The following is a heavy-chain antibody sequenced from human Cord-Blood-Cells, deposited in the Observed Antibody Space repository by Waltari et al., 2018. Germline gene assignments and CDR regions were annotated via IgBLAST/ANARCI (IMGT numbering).Heavy chain of an antibody. Sequence: QVQLVQSGAEVKKPGSSVKVSCKASGGTFSSYAISWVRQAPGQGLEWMGGIIPIFGTTNYAQKFQGRVTITADESTSTAYMELSSLRSEDTAVYYCARDSYSPKTGMGYYYYGMDVWGQGTTVTVSS. D-gene: IGHD2-21*01. V-gene: IGHV1-69*01. CDR3: ARDSYSPKTGMGYYYYGMDV. CDR2: IIPIFGTT. CDR1: GGTFSSYA. J-gene: IGHJ6*02.